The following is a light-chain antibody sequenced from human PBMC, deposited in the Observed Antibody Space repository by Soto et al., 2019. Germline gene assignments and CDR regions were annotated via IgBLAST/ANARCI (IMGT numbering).Light chain of an antibody. V-gene: IGKV3-20*01. J-gene: IGKJ3*01. CDR3: QQFGSPFT. CDR2: GAS. Sequence: EIVWTQSPGTLSLSPGERATLSCRASQSVSSSYLAWYQHKPGQAPRLLIYGASTRATGIPDRFSGSGSGTDFTLPISRLEPEDFAVYFCQQFGSPFTFGPGTKVDLK. CDR1: QSVSSSY.